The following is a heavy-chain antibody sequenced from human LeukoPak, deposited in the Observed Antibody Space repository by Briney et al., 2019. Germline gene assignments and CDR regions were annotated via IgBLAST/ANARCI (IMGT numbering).Heavy chain of an antibody. Sequence: KPSETLSLTCTVSGGSISSYYWSWIRQPPGKGLEWIGYIYYSGSTNCNPSLKSRVTTSVDTSKNQFSLKLSSVTAADTAVYYCARVLYYYDSSGYYYDAFDIWGQGTMVTVSS. J-gene: IGHJ3*02. CDR1: GGSISSYY. CDR3: ARVLYYYDSSGYYYDAFDI. CDR2: IYYSGST. V-gene: IGHV4-59*01. D-gene: IGHD3-22*01.